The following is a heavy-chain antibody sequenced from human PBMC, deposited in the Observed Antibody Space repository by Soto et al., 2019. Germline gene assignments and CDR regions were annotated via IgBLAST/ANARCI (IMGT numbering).Heavy chain of an antibody. CDR2: ISYDGSNK. CDR3: AKDQGDYSHYYYYYGMDV. J-gene: IGHJ6*01. Sequence: QVQLVESGGGVVQPGRSLRLSCAASGFTFSSYGMHWVRQAPGKGLEWVAVISYDGSNKYYADSVKGQFTISRDNSKNTLYLQMNSLRAEDTAVYYCAKDQGDYSHYYYYYGMDVW. CDR1: GFTFSSYG. V-gene: IGHV3-30*18. D-gene: IGHD4-4*01.